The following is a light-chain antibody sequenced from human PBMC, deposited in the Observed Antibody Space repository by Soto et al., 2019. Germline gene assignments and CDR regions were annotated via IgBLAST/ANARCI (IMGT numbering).Light chain of an antibody. CDR3: CSYAGSYTGV. V-gene: IGLV2-11*01. Sequence: QSVLTQPRSVSGSPGQSVTISCTGTSSDVGGYNYVSWYQQHPGKAPKLIIYSVSERPSGVPNRFSGSKSGNTASLTISGLQAEDEADYYCCSYAGSYTGVFGGGTKLTVL. CDR1: SSDVGGYNY. CDR2: SVS. J-gene: IGLJ3*02.